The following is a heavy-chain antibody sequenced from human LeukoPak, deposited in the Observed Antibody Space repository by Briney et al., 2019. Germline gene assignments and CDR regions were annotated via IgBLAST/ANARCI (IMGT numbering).Heavy chain of an antibody. V-gene: IGHV3-23*01. CDR1: GFTFSSYA. CDR2: ISGSGGAT. CDR3: ATRGLPFGGVIGAFDI. D-gene: IGHD3-16*01. J-gene: IGHJ3*02. Sequence: QPGGSLRLSCAASGFTFSSYAMSWVRQAPGKGLEWVSAISGSGGATYYADSVKGRFTISRDNSKNTLYLQMNSLRAEDTAVYYCATRGLPFGGVIGAFDIWGQGTMVTVSS.